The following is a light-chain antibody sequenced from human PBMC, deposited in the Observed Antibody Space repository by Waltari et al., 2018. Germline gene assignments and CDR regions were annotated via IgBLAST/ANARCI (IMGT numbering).Light chain of an antibody. J-gene: IGKJ2*01. CDR1: QSVSSK. Sequence: EIVLTQSPATLSLSPGERATLSCRASQSVSSKLAWYQQKPGQAPRLLMDDASNRATGIPARFSGSGSGTDFTLTISSLEPEDFAVYYCHQRNNWPFTFGQGTKLEIK. CDR3: HQRNNWPFT. V-gene: IGKV3-11*01. CDR2: DAS.